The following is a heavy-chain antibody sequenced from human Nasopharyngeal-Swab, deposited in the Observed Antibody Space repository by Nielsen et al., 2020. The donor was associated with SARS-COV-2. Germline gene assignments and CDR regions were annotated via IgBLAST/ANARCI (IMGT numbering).Heavy chain of an antibody. CDR2: ITWNSGT. J-gene: IGHJ4*02. CDR1: GFSFNGHA. CDR3: TKGRADYSNPSFDN. V-gene: IGHV3-9*01. Sequence: SLKLSCTASGFSFNGHAMHWVRPAPGKGLEWVSGITWNSGTGYTDSVKGRFTISRDNARNSLYLQMNSLRVDDTALYYCTKGRADYSNPSFDNWGQGTLVTVSS. D-gene: IGHD4-11*01.